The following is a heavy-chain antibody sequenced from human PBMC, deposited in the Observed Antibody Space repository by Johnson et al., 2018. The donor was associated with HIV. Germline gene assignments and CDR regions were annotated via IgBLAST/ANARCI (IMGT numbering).Heavy chain of an antibody. CDR1: GFTVSSNY. Sequence: VQLVESGGGLVQPGGSLRLSCAASGFTVSSNYMSWVRQAPGKGLEWVSGINWNGASTGYADSVKGRFTISRDNAKNSLYLQMNSLRAEDTAVYYCAKERGTYYVVDSFDIWGQGTMVTVSS. CDR2: INWNGAST. V-gene: IGHV3-20*04. J-gene: IGHJ3*02. D-gene: IGHD1-26*01. CDR3: AKERGTYYVVDSFDI.